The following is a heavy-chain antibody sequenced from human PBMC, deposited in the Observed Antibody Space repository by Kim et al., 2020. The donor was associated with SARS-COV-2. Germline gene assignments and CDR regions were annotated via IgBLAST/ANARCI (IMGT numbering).Heavy chain of an antibody. CDR1: GFTFSDHY. V-gene: IGHV3-72*01. J-gene: IGHJ4*02. Sequence: GGSLRLSCAASGFTFSDHYMDWVRQAPGKGLEWVGRTRNKANSYTTEYAASVKGRFTISRDDSKNSLYLQMNSLKTEDTAVYYCARLGYGTYYFDYWGQGTLVTVSS. CDR3: ARLGYGTYYFDY. D-gene: IGHD1-1*01. CDR2: TRNKANSYTT.